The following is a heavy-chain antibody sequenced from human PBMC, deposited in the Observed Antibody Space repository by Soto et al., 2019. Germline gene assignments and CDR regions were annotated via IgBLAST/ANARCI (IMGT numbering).Heavy chain of an antibody. CDR3: ARELVVVAATGDAFDI. D-gene: IGHD2-15*01. CDR2: ISYDGSNK. Sequence: QVQLVESGGGVVQPGRSLRLSCAASGFTFSSYAMHWVRQAPGKGLEWVAVISYDGSNKYYADSVKGRFTISRDNSKNTLYLQMNSLRADDPAVYYCARELVVVAATGDAFDIWGQWTMVTVSS. J-gene: IGHJ3*02. CDR1: GFTFSSYA. V-gene: IGHV3-30-3*01.